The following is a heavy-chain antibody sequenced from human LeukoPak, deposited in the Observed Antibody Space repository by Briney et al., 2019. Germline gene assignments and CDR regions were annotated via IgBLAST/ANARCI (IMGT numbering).Heavy chain of an antibody. D-gene: IGHD5-18*01. CDR3: AKNDGYRYGRNYGMDV. V-gene: IGHV3-23*01. CDR1: GFSLSNYA. Sequence: GGSLRLSCAASGFSLSNYAMSWVRQAPGQGLEWVSGISGSGGATYYAGSVQGRFTMSRDNSKNTLYLQMNSLRADDTAIYYCAKNDGYRYGRNYGMDVWGQGTTVTVSS. J-gene: IGHJ6*02. CDR2: ISGSGGAT.